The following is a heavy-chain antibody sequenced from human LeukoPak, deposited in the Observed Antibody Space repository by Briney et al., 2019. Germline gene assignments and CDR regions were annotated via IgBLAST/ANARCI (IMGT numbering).Heavy chain of an antibody. CDR3: ARHRGDGFNRPLGD. V-gene: IGHV4-39*01. D-gene: IGHD5-24*01. Sequence: SETLSLTCIVPVGSISISSYYWGWTRHPPGKGLEWIGSIYYSGSTYYNPSLKSRVTISVDTSKNQFSLKLNSVTAADTAVFYCARHRGDGFNRPLGDWGQGTLVTVSS. CDR2: IYYSGST. CDR1: VGSISISSYY. J-gene: IGHJ4*02.